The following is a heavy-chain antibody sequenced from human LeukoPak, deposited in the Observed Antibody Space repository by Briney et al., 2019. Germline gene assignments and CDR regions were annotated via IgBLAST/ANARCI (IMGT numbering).Heavy chain of an antibody. D-gene: IGHD3-9*01. CDR1: GYTFTIYY. CDR3: ARDLYDILTGYPPNAFDY. V-gene: IGHV1-46*01. J-gene: IGHJ4*02. CDR2: INPSGGST. Sequence: ASVKVSCKASGYTFTIYYMHWVRQAPGQGLEWMGIINPSGGSTSYAQKFQGRVTMTRDMSTSTVYMELSSLRSEDTAVYYCARDLYDILTGYPPNAFDYWGQGTLVTVSS.